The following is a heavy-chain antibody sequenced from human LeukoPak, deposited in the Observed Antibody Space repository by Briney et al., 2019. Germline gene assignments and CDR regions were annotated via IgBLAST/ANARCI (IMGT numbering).Heavy chain of an antibody. CDR1: GGSIGTYY. CDR3: ARGPTTVTRAFDY. J-gene: IGHJ4*02. D-gene: IGHD4-17*01. V-gene: IGHV4-59*01. Sequence: SETLSLTCTVSGGSIGTYYWSWIRQPPGKGLEWIGYIYYNGYTDYNPSLKSRVTISVHTSKNQFSLKLSSVTAADTAVYYCARGPTTVTRAFDYWGQGTLVTVSS. CDR2: IYYNGYT.